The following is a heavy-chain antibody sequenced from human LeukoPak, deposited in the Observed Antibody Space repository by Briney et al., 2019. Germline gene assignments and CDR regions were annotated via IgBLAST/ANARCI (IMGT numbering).Heavy chain of an antibody. CDR2: IYYSGST. J-gene: IGHJ4*02. CDR1: GGSISSSSYY. V-gene: IGHV4-39*07. CDR3: ARELAGGYYDSSGYPLCLDY. D-gene: IGHD3-22*01. Sequence: SETLSLTCTVSGGSISSSSYYWGWIRQPPGKGLEWIGSIYYSGSTYYNPSLKSRVTISVDTSKNQFSLKLSSVTAVDTAVYYCARELAGGYYDSSGYPLCLDYWGQGTLVTVSS.